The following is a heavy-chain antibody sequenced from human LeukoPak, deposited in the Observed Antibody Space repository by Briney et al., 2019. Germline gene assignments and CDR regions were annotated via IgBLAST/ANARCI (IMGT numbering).Heavy chain of an antibody. Sequence: SDTLSLTCTVSGDSISSHSYFWGWIRQPPGKGLEWIGNIHYIGSTYYNPSLKSRVTISVDTSTNQFSLKLSSVTAADTAVYYCAVGYCSSTSCSDVWGKGTTVTVSS. CDR2: IHYIGST. D-gene: IGHD2-2*01. CDR1: GDSISSHSYF. J-gene: IGHJ6*04. V-gene: IGHV4-39*01. CDR3: AVGYCSSTSCSDV.